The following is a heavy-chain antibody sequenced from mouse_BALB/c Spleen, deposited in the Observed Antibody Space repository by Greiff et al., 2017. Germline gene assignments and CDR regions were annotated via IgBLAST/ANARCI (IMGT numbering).Heavy chain of an antibody. CDR2: INPSSGYT. CDR3: ARTTMITTGYAMDY. J-gene: IGHJ4*01. CDR1: GYTFTSYT. D-gene: IGHD2-4*01. Sequence: QVQLKESGAELARPGASVKMSCKASGYTFTSYTMHWVKQRPGQGLEWIGYINPSSGYTNYNQKFKDKATLTADKSSSTAYMQLSSLTSEDSAVYYCARTTMITTGYAMDYWGQGTSVTVSS. V-gene: IGHV1-4*01.